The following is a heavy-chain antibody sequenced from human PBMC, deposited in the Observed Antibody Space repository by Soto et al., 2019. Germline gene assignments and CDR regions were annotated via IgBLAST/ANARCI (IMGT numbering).Heavy chain of an antibody. CDR2: IYKSATT. V-gene: IGHV4-30-4*01. D-gene: IGHD2-15*01. CDR3: ARGRYCLAGRCFPNWFDS. Sequence: SETLSLTCSVSGDSISTVDYFWAWVRQPPGQALEYIGYIYKSATTYYNPSFESRVAISLDTSKSQFSLNVTSLTAADTAVYFCARGRYCLAGRCFPNWFDSWGQGTLVTVSS. CDR1: GDSISTVDYF. J-gene: IGHJ5*01.